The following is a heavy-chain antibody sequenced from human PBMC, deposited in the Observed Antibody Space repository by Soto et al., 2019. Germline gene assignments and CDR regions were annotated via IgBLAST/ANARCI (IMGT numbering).Heavy chain of an antibody. CDR3: AAGAYYDFWSGYSVGSYYYYYGMDV. CDR2: IVVGSGNT. D-gene: IGHD3-3*01. CDR1: GFTFTSSA. V-gene: IGHV1-58*01. J-gene: IGHJ6*02. Sequence: SVKVSCKASGFTFTSSAVQWVRQARGQRLEWIGWIVVGSGNTNYAQKFQERVTITRDMSTSTAYMELSSLRSEDTAVYYCAAGAYYDFWSGYSVGSYYYYYGMDVWGQGTTVTVSS.